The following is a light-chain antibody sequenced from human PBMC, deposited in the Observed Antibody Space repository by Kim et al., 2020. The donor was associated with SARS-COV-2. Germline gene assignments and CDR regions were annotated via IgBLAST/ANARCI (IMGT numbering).Light chain of an antibody. Sequence: GQRVTISCSGTSSNIGSKHVNWYQQVPGTAPKLLIYENNQRPSGVPDRFSGSKSGTSASLAISGLRSEDEADFYCASWDYRLNGWVFGGGTQLTVL. CDR1: SSNIGSKH. V-gene: IGLV1-44*01. CDR2: ENN. J-gene: IGLJ3*02. CDR3: ASWDYRLNGWV.